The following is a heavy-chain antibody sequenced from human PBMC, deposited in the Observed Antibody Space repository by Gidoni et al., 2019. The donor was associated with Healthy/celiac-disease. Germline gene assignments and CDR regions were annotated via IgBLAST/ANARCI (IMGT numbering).Heavy chain of an antibody. V-gene: IGHV3-72*01. CDR1: GFTFSDHY. CDR3: AREGSSSWPSYYYYGMDV. D-gene: IGHD6-13*01. Sequence: EVQLVESGGGLVQPGGSLRLSCAASGFTFSDHYMYWVRQAPGKGLWWVGRTRNKANSYTTEYAASVKGRFTISRDDSKNSLYLQMNSLKTEDTAVYYCAREGSSSWPSYYYYGMDVWGQGTTVTVSS. J-gene: IGHJ6*02. CDR2: TRNKANSYTT.